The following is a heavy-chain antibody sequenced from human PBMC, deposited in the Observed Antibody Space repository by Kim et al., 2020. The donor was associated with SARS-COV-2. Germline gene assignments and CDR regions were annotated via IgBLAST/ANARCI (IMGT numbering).Heavy chain of an antibody. CDR3: ARSTWDLYYYYGMDV. J-gene: IGHJ6*02. CDR2: IYYSGST. V-gene: IGHV4-39*01. CDR1: GGSISSSSYY. D-gene: IGHD1-26*01. Sequence: SETLSLTCTVSGGSISSSSYYWGWIRQPPGKGLEWIGSIYYSGSTYYNPSLKSRVTISVDTSKNQFSLKLSSVTAADTAVYYCARSTWDLYYYYGMDVWGQGTTVTVSS.